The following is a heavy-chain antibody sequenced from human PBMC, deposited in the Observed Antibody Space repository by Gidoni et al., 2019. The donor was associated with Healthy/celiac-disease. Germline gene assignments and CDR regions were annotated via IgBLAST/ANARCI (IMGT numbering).Heavy chain of an antibody. J-gene: IGHJ4*02. CDR3: AKRGYCSGGSCYLDDY. Sequence: QVQLVESGGGVVQPGRSLRLSCAASGFTFSSYGMHWVRQAPGKGLEWVAVISYDGSNKYYADSVKGRFTISRDNSKNTLYLQMNSLRAEDTAVYYCAKRGYCSGGSCYLDDYWGQGTLVTVSS. V-gene: IGHV3-30*18. CDR1: GFTFSSYG. D-gene: IGHD2-15*01. CDR2: ISYDGSNK.